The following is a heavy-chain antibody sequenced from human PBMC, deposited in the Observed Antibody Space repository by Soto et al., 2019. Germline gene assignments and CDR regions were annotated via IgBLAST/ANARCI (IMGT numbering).Heavy chain of an antibody. V-gene: IGHV4-34*01. CDR3: ARGRGIVARMSGHYYYYGMDV. CDR2: INHSGST. CDR1: GGSFSGYY. J-gene: IGHJ6*02. Sequence: SETLSLTCAVYGGSFSGYYWSWIRQPPGKGLEWIGEINHSGSTNYNPSLKSRVTISVDTSKNQFSLKLSSVTAADTAVYYCARGRGIVARMSGHYYYYGMDVWGQGTTVTVSS. D-gene: IGHD5-12*01.